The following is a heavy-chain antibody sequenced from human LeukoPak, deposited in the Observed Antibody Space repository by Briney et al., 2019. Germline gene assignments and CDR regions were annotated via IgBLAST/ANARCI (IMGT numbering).Heavy chain of an antibody. CDR3: ARDDALATDGFDS. D-gene: IGHD5-24*01. Sequence: GRSLTLSCVASGFTFTRYAMHWVRQAPGKGLEWVTAVSYDGDDKYYADSVKGRFTISRDNSKNTVYLQMNSLRAEDTAVYYCARDDALATDGFDSWGQGTLVTVSS. J-gene: IGHJ4*02. CDR2: VSYDGDDK. CDR1: GFTFTRYA. V-gene: IGHV3-30*04.